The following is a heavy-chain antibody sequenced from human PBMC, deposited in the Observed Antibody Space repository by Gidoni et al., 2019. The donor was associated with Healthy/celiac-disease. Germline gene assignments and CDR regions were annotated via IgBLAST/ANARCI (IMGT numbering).Heavy chain of an antibody. CDR1: GGSISSYS. CDR3: ARDRYCSGGSCSDYYYYGRDV. V-gene: IGHV4-59*01. CDR2: IYYSGST. D-gene: IGHD2-15*01. Sequence: QVQLQESGPGLVTPSETLSLPCTVSGGSISSYSWSWIRQPPGKGLEWIGYIYYSGSTNYNPSLKSRVTISVDTSKNQFSLKLSSVTAADTAVYYCARDRYCSGGSCSDYYYYGRDVWGQGTTVTVSS. J-gene: IGHJ6*02.